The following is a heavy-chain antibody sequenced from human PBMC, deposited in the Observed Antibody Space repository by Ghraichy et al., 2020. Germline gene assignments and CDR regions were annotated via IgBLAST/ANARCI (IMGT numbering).Heavy chain of an antibody. CDR2: IRYDSSNK. D-gene: IGHD6-19*01. V-gene: IGHV3-30*02. Sequence: GGSLRLSCVASGFTFSSFGIHWVRQAPGKGLEWVAFIRYDSSNKYYADSVKGRFTVSRDNSKNTLYLQMNSLRAEDTAVYYCAKGASGWSADYWGQGTLVTVSS. J-gene: IGHJ4*02. CDR3: AKGASGWSADY. CDR1: GFTFSSFG.